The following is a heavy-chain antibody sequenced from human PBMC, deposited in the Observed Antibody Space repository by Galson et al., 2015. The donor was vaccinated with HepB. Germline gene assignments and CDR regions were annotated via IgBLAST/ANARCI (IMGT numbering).Heavy chain of an antibody. CDR3: AVFSSYYYDSSGYYYDY. CDR1: GYTFTSYG. Sequence: SCKASGYTFTSYGISWVRQAPGQGLEWMGWISAYNGNTNYAQKLQGRVTMTTDTSTSTAYMELRSLRSDDTAVYYCAVFSSYYYDSSGYYYDYWGQGTLVTVSS. J-gene: IGHJ4*02. D-gene: IGHD3-22*01. V-gene: IGHV1-18*04. CDR2: ISAYNGNT.